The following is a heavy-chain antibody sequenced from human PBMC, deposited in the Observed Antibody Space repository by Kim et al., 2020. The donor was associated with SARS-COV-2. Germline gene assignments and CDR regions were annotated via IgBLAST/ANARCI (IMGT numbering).Heavy chain of an antibody. D-gene: IGHD1-1*01. Sequence: SETLSLTCAVYGGSFSGYYWTWIRQPPGEGLEWIGEITHSGRTNYNPPLKRRVTISVDTSKNQFSLRLSSVTAADTPVYYCARGPKYDLLYYYYGVDGWGQGTTVTVSS. CDR2: ITHSGRT. J-gene: IGHJ6*02. CDR1: GGSFSGYY. CDR3: ARGPKYDLLYYYYGVDG. V-gene: IGHV4-34*01.